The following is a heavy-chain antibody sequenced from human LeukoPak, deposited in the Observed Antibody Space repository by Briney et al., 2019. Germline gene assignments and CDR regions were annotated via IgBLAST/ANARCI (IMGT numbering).Heavy chain of an antibody. J-gene: IGHJ4*02. CDR3: ARDMGYSGSWPGYFDY. CDR2: IDTSSSTI. V-gene: IGHV3-48*04. Sequence: GGSLRLSCVASGFTFSSYSMSWVRQAPGKGLEWVSYIDTSSSTIYYADSVKGRFTVSRDNAKNSLYLQMKSLRAEDTTVYYRARDMGYSGSWPGYFDYWGQGVLVTVSS. CDR1: GFTFSSYS. D-gene: IGHD1-26*01.